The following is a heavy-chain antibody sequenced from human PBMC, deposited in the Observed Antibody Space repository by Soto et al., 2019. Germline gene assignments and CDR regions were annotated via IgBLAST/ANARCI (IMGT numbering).Heavy chain of an antibody. Sequence: SETLSLTCAFYGWSFSGYYWSWIRQPPGKGLEWIGEINHSGSTNYNPSLKSRVTISVDTSKNQFSLKLSSVTAADTAVYYCARSGIVVVVAATRWFDPWGQGTLVTVSS. CDR2: INHSGST. D-gene: IGHD2-15*01. CDR1: GWSFSGYY. V-gene: IGHV4-34*01. J-gene: IGHJ5*02. CDR3: ARSGIVVVVAATRWFDP.